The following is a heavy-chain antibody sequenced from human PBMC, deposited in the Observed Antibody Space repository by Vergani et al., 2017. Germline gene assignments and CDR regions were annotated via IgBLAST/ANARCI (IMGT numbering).Heavy chain of an antibody. Sequence: QVQLVQSGAEVKKPGASVKVSCKASGYTFTGYYMHWVRQAPGQGLEWMGWINPNSGGTNYAQKFQGRVTMTRDTSISTAYMELSRLRSDDTAVYYCARDRGELLFRYNWFDPWGQGTLVTVSS. CDR1: GYTFTGYY. V-gene: IGHV1-2*02. D-gene: IGHD3-10*01. CDR2: INPNSGGT. CDR3: ARDRGELLFRYNWFDP. J-gene: IGHJ5*02.